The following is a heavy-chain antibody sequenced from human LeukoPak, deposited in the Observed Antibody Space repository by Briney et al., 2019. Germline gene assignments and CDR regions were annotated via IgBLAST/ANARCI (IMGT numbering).Heavy chain of an antibody. V-gene: IGHV1-69*13. Sequence: SVKVSCKASGGTFSSYATSWVRQAPGQGLEWMGGIIPIFGTANYAQKFQGRVTITADESTSTAYMELSSLRSEDTAVYYCARVSYYSYASGDFDYWGQGTLVTVSS. D-gene: IGHD5-18*01. CDR1: GGTFSSYA. CDR3: ARVSYYSYASGDFDY. CDR2: IIPIFGTA. J-gene: IGHJ4*02.